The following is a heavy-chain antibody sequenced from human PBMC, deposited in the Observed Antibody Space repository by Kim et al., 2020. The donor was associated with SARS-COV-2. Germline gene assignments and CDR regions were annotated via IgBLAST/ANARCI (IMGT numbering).Heavy chain of an antibody. V-gene: IGHV3-23*01. CDR3: ARGNRVGASIRTPHFCDY. J-gene: IGHJ4*02. CDR2: ISGNGDYT. CDR1: GFTFSSYG. Sequence: GGSLRLSCAASGFTFSSYGMSWVRQAPGKGLEWVSAISGNGDYTYYADSVKGRFIITRDSSKNTLFLQMNSLRAEDTAVYYCARGNRVGASIRTPHFCDYWVQGTLVTVSS. D-gene: IGHD1-26*01.